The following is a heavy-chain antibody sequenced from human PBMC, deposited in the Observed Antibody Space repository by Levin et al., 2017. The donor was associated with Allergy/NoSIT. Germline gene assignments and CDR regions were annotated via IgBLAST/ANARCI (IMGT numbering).Heavy chain of an antibody. CDR2: INEDGSVK. CDR3: AKPPGTTSLDP. D-gene: IGHD1-14*01. J-gene: IGHJ5*02. CDR1: GFTFRRHW. Sequence: PGESLKISCAASGFTFRRHWMTWVRQAPGKGLEWVANINEDGSVKYYVESVEGRFTISRDNAKNLVFLQMNSLRAEDTAVYYCAKPPGTTSLDPWGPGTRVTVSS. V-gene: IGHV3-7*01.